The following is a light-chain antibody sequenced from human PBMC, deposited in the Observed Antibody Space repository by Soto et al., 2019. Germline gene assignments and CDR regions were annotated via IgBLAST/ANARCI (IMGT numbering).Light chain of an antibody. V-gene: IGLV2-23*01. CDR3: CSSARSTTFYI. Sequence: QSALTQPASVSGSPGQSITISCSGTSSDVGSTNLVSWYQQHPGKAPKLIIFEGDRRPSGVSGRYSGSKSGNTASLTNSGLQAEDEADYYCCSSARSTTFYIFGTGTKLTVL. CDR1: SSDVGSTNL. J-gene: IGLJ1*01. CDR2: EGD.